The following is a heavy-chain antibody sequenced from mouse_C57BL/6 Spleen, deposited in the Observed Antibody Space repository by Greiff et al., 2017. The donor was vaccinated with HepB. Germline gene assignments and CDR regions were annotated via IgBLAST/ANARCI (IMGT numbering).Heavy chain of an antibody. D-gene: IGHD2-4*01. CDR3: ARDDYGAMDY. CDR1: GYAFSSSW. Sequence: QVQLQQSGPELVKPGASVKISCKASGYAFSSSWMNWVKQRPGKGLEWIGRIYPGDGDTNYNGKFKGKATLTADKSSSPAYMQLSSLTSEDSAVYFCARDDYGAMDYWGQGTSVTVSS. J-gene: IGHJ4*01. CDR2: IYPGDGDT. V-gene: IGHV1-82*01.